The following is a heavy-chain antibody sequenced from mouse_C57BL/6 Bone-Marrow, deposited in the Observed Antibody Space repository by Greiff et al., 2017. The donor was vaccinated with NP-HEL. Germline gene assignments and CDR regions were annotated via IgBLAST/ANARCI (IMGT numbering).Heavy chain of an antibody. CDR2: IFPGSGST. Sequence: VMLQQSGPELVKPGASVKISCKASGYTFTDYYINWVKQRPGQGLEWIGWIFPGSGSTYYNEKFKGKATLTVDKSSSTAYMLLSSLTSEDSAVYFCAPYYYGSSYRDYWGQGTTLTVSS. V-gene: IGHV1-75*01. CDR1: GYTFTDYY. J-gene: IGHJ2*01. CDR3: APYYYGSSYRDY. D-gene: IGHD1-1*01.